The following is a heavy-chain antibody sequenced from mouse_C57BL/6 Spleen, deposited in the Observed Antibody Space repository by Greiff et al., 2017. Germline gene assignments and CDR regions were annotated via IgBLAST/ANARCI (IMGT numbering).Heavy chain of an antibody. CDR2: ISDGGSYT. D-gene: IGHD2-5*01. CDR3: ARGTYYSNYFDY. Sequence: EVHLVESGGGLVKPGGSLKLSCAASGFTFSSYAMSWVRQTPEKRLEWVETISDGGSYTYYPDNVKGRFTISRDNAKNNPYLQMGHLKSEDTAMYYCARGTYYSNYFDYWGQGTTLTVSS. J-gene: IGHJ2*01. V-gene: IGHV5-4*01. CDR1: GFTFSSYA.